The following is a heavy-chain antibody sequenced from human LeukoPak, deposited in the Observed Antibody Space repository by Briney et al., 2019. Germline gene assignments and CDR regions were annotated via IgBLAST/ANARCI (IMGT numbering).Heavy chain of an antibody. V-gene: IGHV3-7*01. CDR2: IKQDGSEK. Sequence: GGSLRLTCAASGFTFSSYWMSWVRQAPGKGLEWVANIKQDGSEKYYVDSVKGRFTISRDNAKNSLYLQMNSLRAEDTAVYYCARRYRGYYDSSGYYPAPFDYWGQGTLVTVSS. D-gene: IGHD3-22*01. CDR1: GFTFSSYW. CDR3: ARRYRGYYDSSGYYPAPFDY. J-gene: IGHJ4*02.